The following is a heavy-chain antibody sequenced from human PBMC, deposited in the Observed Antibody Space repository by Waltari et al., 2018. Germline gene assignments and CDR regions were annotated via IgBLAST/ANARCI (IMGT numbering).Heavy chain of an antibody. D-gene: IGHD2-21*01. J-gene: IGHJ5*02. CDR2: INPNRGGT. Sequence: QVQLVQSGAEVKKPGASVKVSCKASGYPFTGYYMHWVRSALGQGLEWLGWINPNRGGTNYAQKLQGRVTMTREKSISTGYMVLSRLGSDDAAVDYCAGDVLYCGGDCYSSNWFDPWGQGTLVTVSS. CDR1: GYPFTGYY. CDR3: AGDVLYCGGDCYSSNWFDP. V-gene: IGHV1-2*02.